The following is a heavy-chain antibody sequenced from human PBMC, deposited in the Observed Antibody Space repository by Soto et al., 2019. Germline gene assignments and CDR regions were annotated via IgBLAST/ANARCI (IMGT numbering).Heavy chain of an antibody. Sequence: ASVKVSCKAPGGTLSRHTLCWVRQAPGQGLEWMGGITAFLGTTNYAEKFQGRVTITADESTATVYLELSSLRSDDTAVYYCARTDTVVKVYGMDVWAKGTRSPYP. CDR1: GGTLSRHT. CDR2: ITAFLGTT. V-gene: IGHV1-69*13. D-gene: IGHD2-15*01. CDR3: ARTDTVVKVYGMDV. J-gene: IGHJ6*02.